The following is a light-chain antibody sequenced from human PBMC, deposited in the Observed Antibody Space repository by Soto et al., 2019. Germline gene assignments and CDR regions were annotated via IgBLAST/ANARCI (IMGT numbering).Light chain of an antibody. CDR2: EVS. J-gene: IGLJ1*01. Sequence: LAQPSPLSGAPGQSNTLSCTGNNRDVGSYNLVSWYQQHPGKAPKLMIYEVSKRPSGVSNRFSGSKSGNTASLTISGLQAEDEADYYCCSYAGSSTFVFGTGTKVTVL. V-gene: IGLV2-23*02. CDR3: CSYAGSSTFV. CDR1: NRDVGSYNL.